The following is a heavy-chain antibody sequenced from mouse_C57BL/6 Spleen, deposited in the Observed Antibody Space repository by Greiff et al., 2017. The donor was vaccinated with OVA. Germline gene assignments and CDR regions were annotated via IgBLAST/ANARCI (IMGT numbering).Heavy chain of an antibody. J-gene: IGHJ1*03. CDR3: AIYYDYDVRYFDV. CDR2: INPYNGGT. D-gene: IGHD2-4*01. V-gene: IGHV1-19*01. Sequence: VQLKQSGPVLVKPGASVKMSCKASGYTFTDYYMNWVKQSHGKSLEWIGVINPYNGGTSYNQKFKGKATLTVDKSSSTAYMELNSLTSEDSAVYYCAIYYDYDVRYFDVWGTGTTVTVSS. CDR1: GYTFTDYY.